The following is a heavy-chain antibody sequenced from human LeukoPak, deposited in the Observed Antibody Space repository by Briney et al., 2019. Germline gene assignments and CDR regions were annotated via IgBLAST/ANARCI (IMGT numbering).Heavy chain of an antibody. CDR2: IVPDTGGA. CDR3: STEDKYCSGANCGKY. Sequence: ASVTVSCKTSGYTFTNYYVHWVRQAPGQGLEWMGYIVPDTGGADYDQRFQGRVTMTRDKSISTVYMELSSLTSDDTAVYYCSTEDKYCSGANCGKYWGQGTLVTVSS. D-gene: IGHD2-15*01. J-gene: IGHJ4*02. V-gene: IGHV1-2*02. CDR1: GYTFTNYY.